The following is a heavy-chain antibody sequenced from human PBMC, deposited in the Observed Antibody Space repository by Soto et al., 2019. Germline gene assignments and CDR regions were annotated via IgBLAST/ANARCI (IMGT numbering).Heavy chain of an antibody. J-gene: IGHJ6*02. D-gene: IGHD3-10*01. CDR2: IIPIFGTA. CDR1: GGTFSSYA. V-gene: IGHV1-69*06. Sequence: SVKVSCKASGGTFSSYAISWVRQAPGRGLEWMGGIIPIFGTANYAQKFQGRVTITADKSTSTAYMELSSLRSEDTAVYYCARDGSGSYYYYYYGMDVWGQGTTVTRLL. CDR3: ARDGSGSYYYYYYGMDV.